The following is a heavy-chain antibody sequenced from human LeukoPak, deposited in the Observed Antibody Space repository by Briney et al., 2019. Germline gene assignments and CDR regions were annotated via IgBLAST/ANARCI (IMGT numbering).Heavy chain of an antibody. CDR1: GGSISSGSYY. Sequence: PSQTLSLTCTVSGGSISSGSYYWSWIRQPAGKGLEWIGRIYTSGSTNYNPSLKSRVTISVDTSKNQFSLKLSSVTAADTAVYYCARRDFTMISNWFDPWGQGTLVTVSS. D-gene: IGHD3-22*01. V-gene: IGHV4-61*02. CDR3: ARRDFTMISNWFDP. CDR2: IYTSGST. J-gene: IGHJ5*02.